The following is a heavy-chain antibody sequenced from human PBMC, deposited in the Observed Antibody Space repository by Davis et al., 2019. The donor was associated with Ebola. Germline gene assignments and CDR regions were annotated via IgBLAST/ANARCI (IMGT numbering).Heavy chain of an antibody. D-gene: IGHD5-18*01. Sequence: AASVKVSCKASGYKLTSYAMNWVRQAPGQGLEWMGWINTNTGNPTYAQGFTGRFVFSLDTSVSTAYLQISSLKAEDTAVYYCAREGGDTASLDAFDIWGQGTMVTVSS. V-gene: IGHV7-4-1*02. J-gene: IGHJ3*02. CDR3: AREGGDTASLDAFDI. CDR2: INTNTGNP. CDR1: GYKLTSYA.